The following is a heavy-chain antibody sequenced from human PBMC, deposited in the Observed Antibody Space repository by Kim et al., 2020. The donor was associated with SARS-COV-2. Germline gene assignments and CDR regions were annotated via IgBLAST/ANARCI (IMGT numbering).Heavy chain of an antibody. J-gene: IGHJ6*02. CDR3: ARDGRYYYGSGDYYGMDV. CDR2: INAGNGNT. CDR1: GYTFTSYA. Sequence: ASVKVSCKASGYTFTSYAMHWVRQAPGQRLEWMGWINAGNGNTKYSQKFQGRVTITRDTSASTAYMELSSLRSEDTAVYYCARDGRYYYGSGDYYGMDVWGQGTTVTVSS. D-gene: IGHD3-10*01. V-gene: IGHV1-3*01.